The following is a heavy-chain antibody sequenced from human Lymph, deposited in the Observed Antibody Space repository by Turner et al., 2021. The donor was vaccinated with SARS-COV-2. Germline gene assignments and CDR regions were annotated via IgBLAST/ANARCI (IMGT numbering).Heavy chain of an antibody. CDR3: ARIAAPGMGGGVHYYYYAMDV. D-gene: IGHD6-13*01. V-gene: IGHV1-69*10. CDR2: TIPLIDIT. J-gene: IGHJ6*02. Sequence: QVQLVQSGAEVKKPGSSVKVSCKASGGTFSSSAISWVRQAPGQGLEGMGGTIPLIDITNYAQKFKGRVKITADKATSTAYMELSSLRSEDTAVYFCARIAAPGMGGGVHYYYYAMDVWGQGTTVTVSS. CDR1: GGTFSSSA.